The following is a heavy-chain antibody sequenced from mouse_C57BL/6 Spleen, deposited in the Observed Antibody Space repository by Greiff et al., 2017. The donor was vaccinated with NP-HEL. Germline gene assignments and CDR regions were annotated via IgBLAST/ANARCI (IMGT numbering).Heavy chain of an antibody. CDR3: AKPHYDYDGGAFAY. J-gene: IGHJ3*01. CDR2: IWGDGST. CDR1: GFSLTSYG. D-gene: IGHD2-4*01. V-gene: IGHV2-3*01. Sequence: VKLVESGPGLVAPSQSLSITCTVSGFSLTSYGVSWVRQPPGKGLEWLGVIWGDGSTNYHSALISRLSISKDNSKSQVFLKLNSLQTDDTATYYCAKPHYDYDGGAFAYWGQGTLVTVSA.